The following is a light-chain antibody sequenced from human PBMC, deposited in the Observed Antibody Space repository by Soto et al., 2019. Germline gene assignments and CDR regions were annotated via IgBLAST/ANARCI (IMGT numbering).Light chain of an antibody. CDR1: QSLLHSNGYNY. CDR2: LGS. V-gene: IGKV2-28*01. Sequence: DIVMTQSPLSQPVTPGEPASISCRSSQSLLHSNGYNYLDWYLQKPGQSPQLLIYLGSYRASGVPDRFSGSGSGTDFTLKISRVEAEDVGVYYYMQGLQTFYTFGQGTKLVIK. J-gene: IGKJ2*01. CDR3: MQGLQTFYT.